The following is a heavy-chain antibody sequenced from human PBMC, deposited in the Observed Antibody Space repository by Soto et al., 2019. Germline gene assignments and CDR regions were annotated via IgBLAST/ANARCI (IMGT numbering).Heavy chain of an antibody. CDR1: GGTFSSLA. CDR3: ARSPGVFDY. CDR2: LVPVFGTA. V-gene: IGHV1-69*06. D-gene: IGHD3-10*01. Sequence: QVQLVQSGAEVKKPGSSVKVSCKASGGTFSSLAIIWVRQAPGQGLEWMGGLVPVFGTANYAQKFQDRVTITADKSTSTSYMALSSLRSEDTDVYYCARSPGVFDYWGQGTLVTVSS. J-gene: IGHJ4*02.